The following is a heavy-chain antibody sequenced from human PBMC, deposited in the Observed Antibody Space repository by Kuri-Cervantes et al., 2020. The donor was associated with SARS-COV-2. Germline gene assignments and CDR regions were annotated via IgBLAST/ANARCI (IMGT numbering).Heavy chain of an antibody. CDR3: ARIMTTVIECDP. V-gene: IGHV4-39*01. J-gene: IGHJ5*02. D-gene: IGHD4-17*01. CDR2: IYYSGGT. CDR1: GGSISDGDCY. Sequence: GSLRLSCTVSGGSISDGDCYWGWFRQPPGKGLEWIGNIYYSGGTSYNPSLQSRVTISVDTSKNQFSLKLSSVTAADTAVHYCARIMTTVIECDPWGQGTRVTGYS.